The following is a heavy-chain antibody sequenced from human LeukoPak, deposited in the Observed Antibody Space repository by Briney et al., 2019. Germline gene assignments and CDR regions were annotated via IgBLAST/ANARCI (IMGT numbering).Heavy chain of an antibody. CDR3: ARVGYSSGWYFDY. CDR1: GFTFSSYA. Sequence: GRSLRLSCAASGFTFSSYAMHWVRQAPGKGLEWVAVISYDGSNKYYADSVKGRFTISRDNSKNTLYLQMNSLRAEDTAVYYCARVGYSSGWYFDYWGQGTLVTVSS. V-gene: IGHV3-30*04. CDR2: ISYDGSNK. D-gene: IGHD6-19*01. J-gene: IGHJ4*02.